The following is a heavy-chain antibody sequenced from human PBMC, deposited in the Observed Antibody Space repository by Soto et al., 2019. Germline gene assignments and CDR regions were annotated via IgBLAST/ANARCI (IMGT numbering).Heavy chain of an antibody. D-gene: IGHD1-26*01. CDR1: GGSISSESW. CDR3: ARVSGSYYYGKDV. Sequence: PSETLSLTCTVSGGSISSESWWSWVRQPPGKGLEWIGEIYHRGSTNYNASLKSRVTISLDKSNNQFSLKLSSVTAADTAVYYCARVSGSYYYGKDVWGQGTTVTVSS. V-gene: IGHV4-4*02. CDR2: IYHRGST. J-gene: IGHJ6*02.